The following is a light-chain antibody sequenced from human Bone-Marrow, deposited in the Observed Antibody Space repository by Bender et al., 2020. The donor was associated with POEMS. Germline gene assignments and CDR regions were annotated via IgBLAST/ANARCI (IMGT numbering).Light chain of an antibody. V-gene: IGLV3-21*02. Sequence: SYVLTQPHSVSVAPGQTAAITCGGDNIGRKAVHWYQQKPGQAPVLGVYDDRARPTGIPERFSGSNSGNTATLSISRVEVGDEADYYCQVWESTTDHHVIFGGGTRLTVL. CDR2: DDR. J-gene: IGLJ2*01. CDR1: NIGRKA. CDR3: QVWESTTDHHVI.